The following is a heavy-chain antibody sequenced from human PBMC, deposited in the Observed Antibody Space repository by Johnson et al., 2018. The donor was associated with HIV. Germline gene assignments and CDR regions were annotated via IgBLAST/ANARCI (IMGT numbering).Heavy chain of an antibody. CDR2: FYSGGST. V-gene: IGHV3-66*03. Sequence: EKLVESGGGLIQPGGSLRLSCVASGFTVSSNYMSWVRQAPGKGLEWVSVFYSGGSTYYADSVKGRFTISRDNSKNTLYLQMGSLRAEDMAVYYCARASGEWDAFDIWGQGTMVTVSS. J-gene: IGHJ3*02. CDR3: ARASGEWDAFDI. CDR1: GFTVSSNY. D-gene: IGHD3-10*01.